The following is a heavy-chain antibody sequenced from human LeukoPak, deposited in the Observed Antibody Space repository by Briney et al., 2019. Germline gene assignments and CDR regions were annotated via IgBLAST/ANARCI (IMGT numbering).Heavy chain of an antibody. V-gene: IGHV5-51*01. Sequence: RGASLQISCQGSGSRFTSYWIGWVRQLPGKGLEWMGIIHPGDSDTRYSPSFQGQVTISADKSISTAYLQWSSLKASDTAMYYCARLRDQLNDYWGQGTLVTVSS. D-gene: IGHD1-1*01. CDR3: ARLRDQLNDY. CDR1: GSRFTSYW. J-gene: IGHJ4*02. CDR2: IHPGDSDT.